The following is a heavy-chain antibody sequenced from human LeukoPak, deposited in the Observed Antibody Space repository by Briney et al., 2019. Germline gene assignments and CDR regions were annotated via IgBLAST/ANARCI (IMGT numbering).Heavy chain of an antibody. CDR1: GGSISSGDYY. J-gene: IGHJ4*02. Sequence: SETLSLTCTVSGGSISSGDYYWSWIRQPPGRGLEWIGYIYYSGSTYYSPSLKSRVTISVDTSKNQFSLKLSSVTAADTAVYYCARKSGYSYGHFDDRGQGTLVTVSS. D-gene: IGHD5-18*01. CDR3: ARKSGYSYGHFDD. V-gene: IGHV4-30-4*01. CDR2: IYYSGST.